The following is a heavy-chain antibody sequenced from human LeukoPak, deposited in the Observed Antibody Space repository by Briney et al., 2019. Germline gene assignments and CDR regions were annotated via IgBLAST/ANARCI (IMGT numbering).Heavy chain of an antibody. CDR3: ARHSIVGQWLVPFDY. CDR2: IYYSGST. D-gene: IGHD6-19*01. Sequence: PSETLSLTCSVSGGSISSLYWSWIRQPPGKGLEWIGYIYYSGSTNYNPSLKSRVTISVDTSKNQFSLKLSSVTAADTAVYYCARHSIVGQWLVPFDYWGQGTLVTVSS. V-gene: IGHV4-59*08. CDR1: GGSISSLY. J-gene: IGHJ4*02.